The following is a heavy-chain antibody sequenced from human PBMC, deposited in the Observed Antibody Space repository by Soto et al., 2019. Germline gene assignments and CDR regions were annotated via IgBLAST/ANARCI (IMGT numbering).Heavy chain of an antibody. CDR2: ISGSGGST. D-gene: IGHD3-22*01. CDR3: AKDRGYYDSSGYYSGFDP. J-gene: IGHJ5*02. CDR1: GFTFSSYA. V-gene: IGHV3-23*01. Sequence: GGSLRLSCAASGFTFSSYAMSWVRQAPGKGLEWVSAISGSGGSTYYADSVKGRFTISRDNSKNTLYLQMNSLRAEDTAVYYCAKDRGYYDSSGYYSGFDPWGQGTLVTVSS.